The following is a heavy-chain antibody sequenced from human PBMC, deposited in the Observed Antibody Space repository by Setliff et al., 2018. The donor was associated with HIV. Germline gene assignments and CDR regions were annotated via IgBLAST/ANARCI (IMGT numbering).Heavy chain of an antibody. CDR1: GGSFSDYY. V-gene: IGHV4-34*01. J-gene: IGHJ6*03. CDR3: AKTIRGYISGDYMDV. D-gene: IGHD5-18*01. CDR2: INHSGST. Sequence: SETLSLTCAVYGGSFSDYYWSWIRQPPGKGLEWIGEINHSGSTNYNPSLKSRVTISVDTSKNQFSLKLNSVTAADTAVYYCAKTIRGYISGDYMDVWGKGTTVTVSS.